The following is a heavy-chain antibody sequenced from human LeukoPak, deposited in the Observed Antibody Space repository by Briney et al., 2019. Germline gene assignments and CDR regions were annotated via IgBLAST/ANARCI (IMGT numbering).Heavy chain of an antibody. CDR3: ARVYYFGSGSYPLHYFDY. CDR1: VYTFTDYY. J-gene: IGHJ4*02. V-gene: IGHV1-2*02. D-gene: IGHD3-10*01. Sequence: ASVKVSCKASVYTFTDYYMHCVRQAPGQGLEWMGWISPNSGGTNYAQKFQGRVTMTRDTSISTAYMELSSLRSDDTAVYYCARVYYFGSGSYPLHYFDYWGQGTLVTVSS. CDR2: ISPNSGGT.